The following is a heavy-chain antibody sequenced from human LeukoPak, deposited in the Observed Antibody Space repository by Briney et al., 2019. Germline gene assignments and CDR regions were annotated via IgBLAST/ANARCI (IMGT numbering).Heavy chain of an antibody. CDR2: ISSSSSTI. CDR3: ARRSGSYWD. V-gene: IGHV3-48*02. Sequence: GGSLRLSCAASGFTFSSYSMNWVRQAPGKGLEWVSYISSSSSTIYYADSVKGRFTISRDNAKNSLYPQMNSLRDEDTAVYYCARRSGSYWDWGQGTLVTVSS. CDR1: GFTFSSYS. D-gene: IGHD1-26*01. J-gene: IGHJ4*02.